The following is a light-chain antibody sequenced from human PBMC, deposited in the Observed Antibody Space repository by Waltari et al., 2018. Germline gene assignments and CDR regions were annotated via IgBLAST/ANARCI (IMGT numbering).Light chain of an antibody. Sequence: DIQMTQSPSSLSASVGDKVTITCRAGQTINKYLNWYQQKPGKAPRVLIYAASTLQSGVPSRVSGGGSGTDFTLTISSLQPEDFGTYFCQQSYSLPWTFGQGTKVEIE. CDR3: QQSYSLPWT. J-gene: IGKJ1*01. V-gene: IGKV1-39*01. CDR2: AAS. CDR1: QTINKY.